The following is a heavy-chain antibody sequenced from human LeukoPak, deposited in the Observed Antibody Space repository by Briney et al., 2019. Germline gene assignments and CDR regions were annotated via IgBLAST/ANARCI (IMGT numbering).Heavy chain of an antibody. Sequence: ASVKVSCKASGYTFTSYDINWVRQATGQGLEWMGWMNPNSGNTGYAQKFQGRVTMTRNTSINTAYMELSSLRSEDTAVYYCGRGLATYYYGSGDYWGQGTLVTVSS. D-gene: IGHD3-10*01. V-gene: IGHV1-8*01. CDR1: GYTFTSYD. CDR3: GRGLATYYYGSGDY. CDR2: MNPNSGNT. J-gene: IGHJ4*02.